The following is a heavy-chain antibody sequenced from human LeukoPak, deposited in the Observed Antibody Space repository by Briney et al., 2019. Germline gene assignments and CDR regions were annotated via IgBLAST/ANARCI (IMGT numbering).Heavy chain of an antibody. V-gene: IGHV3-53*01. CDR2: IYSGGST. CDR3: ARGTYYYDRSGYLFDY. CDR1: GFTVSSNY. D-gene: IGHD3-22*01. Sequence: GGSLRLSCAASGFTVSSNYMSWVRQAPGKGLEWVSVIYSGGSTYYADSVKGRFTISGDNSKNTLYLQMNSLRAEDTAVYYCARGTYYYDRSGYLFDYWGQGTLVTVSS. J-gene: IGHJ4*02.